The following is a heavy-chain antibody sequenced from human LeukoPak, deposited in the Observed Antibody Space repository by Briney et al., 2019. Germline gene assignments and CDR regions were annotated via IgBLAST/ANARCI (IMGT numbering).Heavy chain of an antibody. CDR3: AREGWEDRYYYDSSGYYLPHFDY. Sequence: PGGSLTLSCAASGFTFSSQTYGMHRVRRAPGKGLVWVSRNDGTSTNYADSVKSRITISRDNAKNTMYLQMNSMTAEDTAVYYCAREGWEDRYYYDSSGYYLPHFDYWGQRTLVTVSS. CDR2: NDGTST. V-gene: IGHV3-74*01. CDR1: GFTFSSQTYG. J-gene: IGHJ4*02. D-gene: IGHD3-22*01.